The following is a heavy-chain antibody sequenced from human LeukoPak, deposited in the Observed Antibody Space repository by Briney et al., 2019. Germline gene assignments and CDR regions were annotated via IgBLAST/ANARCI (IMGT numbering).Heavy chain of an antibody. CDR3: ARDRQLVPGVYNWFDP. J-gene: IGHJ5*02. Sequence: GGSLRLSCAASGFTVSSNYMSWVRQAPGKGLEWVSVIYSGGSTYYADSVKGRFTISRDNSKNTLYLQMNSLRAEDTAVYYCARDRQLVPGVYNWFDPWGQGTLVTVSS. CDR2: IYSGGST. CDR1: GFTVSSNY. D-gene: IGHD6-13*01. V-gene: IGHV3-66*01.